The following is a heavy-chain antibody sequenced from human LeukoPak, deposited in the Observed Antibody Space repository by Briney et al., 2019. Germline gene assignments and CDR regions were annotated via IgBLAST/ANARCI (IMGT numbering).Heavy chain of an antibody. J-gene: IGHJ3*02. V-gene: IGHV4-39*01. D-gene: IGHD5-12*01. Sequence: SETLSLTCSVSNDSISSRTYHWGWIRQPPGKGLDWIGNIFFGGTTYYNPSLKSRVSISVDTSKNQFSLKLSSVTAADTAVYYCARLAGVGYSQSEAFDIWGQGTMVSVSS. CDR1: NDSISSRTYH. CDR3: ARLAGVGYSQSEAFDI. CDR2: IFFGGTT.